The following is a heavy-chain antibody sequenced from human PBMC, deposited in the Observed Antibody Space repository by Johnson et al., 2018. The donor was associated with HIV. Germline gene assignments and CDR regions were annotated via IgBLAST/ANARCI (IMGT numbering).Heavy chain of an antibody. J-gene: IGHJ3*01. CDR1: GFTFSSYW. V-gene: IGHV3-74*02. CDR3: VKDVGYGYNRWGVFDF. D-gene: IGHD5-24*01. CDR2: INSDGSST. Sequence: EKLVESGGVVAQPGGSLRLSCAASGFTFSSYWMHWVRQAPGKGLVWVSRINSDGSSTRYADSVKGRFTISRDNSKNTMYLQMTSLRAEDAAVYYCVKDVGYGYNRWGVFDFWGQGTMVTVSS.